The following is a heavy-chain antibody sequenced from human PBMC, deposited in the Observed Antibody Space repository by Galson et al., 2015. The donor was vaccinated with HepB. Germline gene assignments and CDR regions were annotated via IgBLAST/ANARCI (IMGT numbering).Heavy chain of an antibody. J-gene: IGHJ3*02. CDR1: GFTFSSYA. D-gene: IGHD3-22*01. V-gene: IGHV3-23*01. CDR3: AKDTGYYDSPRDDAFDI. CDR2: ISGSGGST. Sequence: SLRLSCAASGFTFSSYAMSWVRQAPGKGLEWVSAISGSGGSTYYADSVKGRFTISRDNSKNTLYLQMNSLRAEDTAVYYCAKDTGYYDSPRDDAFDIWGQGTMVTVSS.